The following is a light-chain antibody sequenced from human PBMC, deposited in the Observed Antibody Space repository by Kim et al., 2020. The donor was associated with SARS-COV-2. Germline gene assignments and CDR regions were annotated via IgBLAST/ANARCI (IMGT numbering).Light chain of an antibody. CDR2: DAS. J-gene: IGKJ5*01. V-gene: IGKV3-11*01. CDR3: QQRSGWPP. CDR1: QSISNY. Sequence: SLSPGESATLSCRASQSISNYLAWYQQKAGHAPRLLIYDASNRATGIPARFSGRGSGTDFTLTISSLGPEDSAVYYCQQRSGWPPFGQGTRLEIK.